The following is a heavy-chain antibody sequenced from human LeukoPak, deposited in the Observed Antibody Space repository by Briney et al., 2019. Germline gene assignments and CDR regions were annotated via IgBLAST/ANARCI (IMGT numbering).Heavy chain of an antibody. Sequence: GASAMVFCKASGYTFSSYGICWVRQAPGQGLEWVVWINTYTGNTNYTQKLQSRVTMTADTSTSTAYMKLRSLRSDDTAVYYCARERGGYSYGDYWGQGTLVTVSS. CDR3: ARERGGYSYGDY. D-gene: IGHD5-18*01. CDR2: INTYTGNT. CDR1: GYTFSSYG. J-gene: IGHJ4*02. V-gene: IGHV1-18*01.